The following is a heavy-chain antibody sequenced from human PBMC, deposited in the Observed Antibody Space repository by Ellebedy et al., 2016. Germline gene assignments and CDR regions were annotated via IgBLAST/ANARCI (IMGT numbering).Heavy chain of an antibody. CDR2: IIPIFGTA. CDR3: ARAPLGGYSYGYRSWFDP. D-gene: IGHD5-18*01. CDR1: GGTFSSYA. Sequence: SVKVSXKASGGTFSSYAISWVRQAPGQGLEWMGGIIPIFGTANYAQKFQGRVTITADESTSTAYMELSSLRSEDTAVYYCARAPLGGYSYGYRSWFDPWGQGTLVTVSS. V-gene: IGHV1-69*13. J-gene: IGHJ5*02.